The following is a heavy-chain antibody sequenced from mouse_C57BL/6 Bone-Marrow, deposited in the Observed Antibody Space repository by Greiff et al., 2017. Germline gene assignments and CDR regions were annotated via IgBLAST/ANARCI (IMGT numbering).Heavy chain of an antibody. CDR2: INPYNGGT. J-gene: IGHJ3*01. V-gene: IGHV1-19*01. Sequence: VQLQQSGPVLVKPGASVKMSCKASGYTFTDYYMNWVKQSHGKSLEWIGVINPYNGGTSYNQKFKGKATLTVDKSSSPAFMELTSLTSEDSAVYYCARGDYDAWFAYWGQGTLVTVSA. D-gene: IGHD2-4*01. CDR3: ARGDYDAWFAY. CDR1: GYTFTDYY.